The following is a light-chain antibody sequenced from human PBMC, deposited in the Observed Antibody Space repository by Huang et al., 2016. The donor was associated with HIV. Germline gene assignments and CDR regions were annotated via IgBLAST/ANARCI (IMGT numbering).Light chain of an antibody. CDR1: QNINNF. CDR2: DAS. V-gene: IGKV3-11*01. J-gene: IGKJ5*01. Sequence: EIVLTQSPATLSLSPGESATVSCRASQNINNFLAWYQQTPGHPPSLLIYDASTRAAGSPARVSGSGSGADFTLMISSLEPEDFAVYYCQQRTNWPRSITFGQGTRLEI. CDR3: QQRTNWPRSIT.